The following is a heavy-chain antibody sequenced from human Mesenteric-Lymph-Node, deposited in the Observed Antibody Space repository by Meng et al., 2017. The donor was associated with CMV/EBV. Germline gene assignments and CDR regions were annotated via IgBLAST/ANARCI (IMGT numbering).Heavy chain of an antibody. Sequence: GESLKISCGASGFTFSTYGMHWVRQAPGKGLEWVASIQYDGSVTYYGDSVKGHFTISRDNSKNTLYLQMNSLRAEDTAVYYCANLRELWGSYYFDYWGQGTLVTVSS. CDR2: IQYDGSVT. V-gene: IGHV3-30*02. CDR3: ANLRELWGSYYFDY. J-gene: IGHJ4*02. CDR1: GFTFSTYG. D-gene: IGHD4/OR15-4a*01.